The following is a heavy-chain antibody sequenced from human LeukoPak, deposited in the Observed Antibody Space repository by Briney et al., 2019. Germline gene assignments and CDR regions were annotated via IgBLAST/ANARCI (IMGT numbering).Heavy chain of an antibody. CDR1: GYTFTSYY. CDR2: INPSGGST. J-gene: IGHJ4*02. Sequence: ASVKVSCKASGYTFTSYYMHWVRQAPGQGLEWMGIINPSGGSTSYAQKFQGRVTMTRNTSISTAYMELSSLRSEDTAVYYCARVSSSGWSQYYFDYWGQGTLVTVSS. D-gene: IGHD6-19*01. CDR3: ARVSSSGWSQYYFDY. V-gene: IGHV1-46*01.